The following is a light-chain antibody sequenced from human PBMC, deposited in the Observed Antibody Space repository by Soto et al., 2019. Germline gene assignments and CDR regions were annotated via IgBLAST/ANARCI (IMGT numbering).Light chain of an antibody. CDR2: DAS. Sequence: PGERATLSCRASQSVRTYLAWYQQRPGQAPRLLIYDASNRATGIPARFSCSGSGTDFTLTISSLEPEDFAVYYCQHRNSWPGTFGQGTNLEIK. CDR3: QHRNSWPGT. CDR1: QSVRTY. V-gene: IGKV3-11*01. J-gene: IGKJ2*02.